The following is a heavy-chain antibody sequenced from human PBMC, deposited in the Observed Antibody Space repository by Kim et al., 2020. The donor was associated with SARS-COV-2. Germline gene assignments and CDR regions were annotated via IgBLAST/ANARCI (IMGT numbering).Heavy chain of an antibody. V-gene: IGHV3-23*01. CDR3: AKEGYDILTGYYTSLDY. Sequence: VKGRFTSSSDNTRNTLYLQMNSLRAEDTAVYYCAKEGYDILTGYYTSLDYWGQGTLVTVSS. J-gene: IGHJ4*02. D-gene: IGHD3-9*01.